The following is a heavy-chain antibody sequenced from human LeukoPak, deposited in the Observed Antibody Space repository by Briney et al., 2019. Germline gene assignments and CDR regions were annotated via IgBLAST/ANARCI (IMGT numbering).Heavy chain of an antibody. CDR2: ISYDGSNK. CDR3: ARDPATTGDYFDY. V-gene: IGHV3-30-3*01. Sequence: GGSLRLSCAASGFTFSSYAMHWVRQAPGKGLEWVAVISYDGSNKYYADSVKGRFTISRDNSKSTLYLQMNSLRAEDTAVYYCARDPATTGDYFDYWGQGTLVTVSS. J-gene: IGHJ4*02. CDR1: GFTFSSYA. D-gene: IGHD4-11*01.